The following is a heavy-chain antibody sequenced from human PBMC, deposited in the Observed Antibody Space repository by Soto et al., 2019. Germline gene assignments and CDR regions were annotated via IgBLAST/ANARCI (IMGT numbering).Heavy chain of an antibody. D-gene: IGHD2-15*01. J-gene: IGHJ4*02. V-gene: IGHV1-46*01. CDR3: ARDSQGVVLFYY. Sequence: ASVKVSCKASGYTFTSYYIHWVRQAPGQGLEWMGIINPSGGTTSYAQTFQGRVTMTRDTSTSTVYMDLSSLRSDDTAVYYCARDSQGVVLFYYWGRGTLVPVSS. CDR1: GYTFTSYY. CDR2: INPSGGTT.